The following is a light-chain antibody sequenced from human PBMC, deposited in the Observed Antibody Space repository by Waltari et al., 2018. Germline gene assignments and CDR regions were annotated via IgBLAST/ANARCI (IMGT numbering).Light chain of an antibody. CDR2: GVY. V-gene: IGKV3-20*01. CDR1: QTVSSSS. CDR3: QQDDGSVLT. Sequence: VLTQSPETLSLSPGERVTLSGRASQTVSSSSLAWYQHKPGQAPRLLMYGVYSRATGFPDRFSASGSGTDFTLTISRLEPEDFAVYYCQQDDGSVLTVGGGTKVEIK. J-gene: IGKJ4*01.